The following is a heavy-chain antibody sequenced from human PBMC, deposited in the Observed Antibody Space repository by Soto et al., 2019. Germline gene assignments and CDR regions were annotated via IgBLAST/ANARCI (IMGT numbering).Heavy chain of an antibody. CDR3: ARDGSNRALDY. CDR2: INWNGGRT. V-gene: IGHV3-20*04. D-gene: IGHD1-26*01. CDR1: GFTFDDYG. Sequence: EVQLVESGGGVVRPGGSLRLSCAASGFTFDDYGMSWVRQAPGKGLEWVSGINWNGGRTGYADSVKGRVTISRDNAKNALYLQKNSLRAEDTALDYCARDGSNRALDYWGQGTLVTVSS. J-gene: IGHJ4*02.